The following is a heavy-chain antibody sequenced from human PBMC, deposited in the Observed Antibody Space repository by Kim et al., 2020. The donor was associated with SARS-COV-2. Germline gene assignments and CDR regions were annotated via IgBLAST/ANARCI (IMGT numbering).Heavy chain of an antibody. J-gene: IGHJ4*02. V-gene: IGHV3-23*01. CDR1: GFTFSSYA. CDR3: AKVGLRLGELSSYYFDY. CDR2: ISGSGGSK. D-gene: IGHD3-16*02. Sequence: GGSLRLSCAASGFTFSSYAMSWVRQAPGKGLEWVSAISGSGGSKYYADSVKGRFTISRDNSKNTLYLQMNSLRAEDTAVYYCAKVGLRLGELSSYYFDYWGQGTLVTVSS.